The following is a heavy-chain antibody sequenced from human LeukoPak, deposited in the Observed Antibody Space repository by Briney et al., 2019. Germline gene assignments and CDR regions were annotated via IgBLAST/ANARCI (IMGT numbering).Heavy chain of an antibody. J-gene: IGHJ4*02. CDR1: GFSRGTRGGG. CDR2: IDWDDDK. V-gene: IGHV2-70*01. CDR3: ARIYSSGWSNDY. D-gene: IGHD6-19*01. Sequence: SGPTLLHPTPTLTLTCTFSGFSRGTRGGGGGWIRQPPVKAVEWISLIDWDDDKYYSTSLKTRLTISKDTSKNQVVLIMTNMDPVDTATYYCARIYSSGWSNDYWGQGTLVTVSS.